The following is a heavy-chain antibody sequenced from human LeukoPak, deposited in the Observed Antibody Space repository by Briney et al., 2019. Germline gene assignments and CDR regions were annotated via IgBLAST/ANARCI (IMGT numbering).Heavy chain of an antibody. V-gene: IGHV5-51*01. Sequence: GESLKISCKGSGYSFTSYWIGWVRQMPGKGLEWMGIIYPGDSDTGYSPSFQGQVTISADKSISTAYLQWSSLKASDTAMYYCARHPLHLVGATGAFDIWGQGTMVTVSS. CDR1: GYSFTSYW. D-gene: IGHD1-26*01. J-gene: IGHJ3*02. CDR2: IYPGDSDT. CDR3: ARHPLHLVGATGAFDI.